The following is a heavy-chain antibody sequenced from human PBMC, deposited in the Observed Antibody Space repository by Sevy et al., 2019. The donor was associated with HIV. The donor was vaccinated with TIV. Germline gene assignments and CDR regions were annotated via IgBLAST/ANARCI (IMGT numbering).Heavy chain of an antibody. V-gene: IGHV3-7*01. D-gene: IGHD3-16*01. CDR2: MNQDGSER. CDR3: VRGGLGGFSYSLDC. J-gene: IGHJ4*02. Sequence: GGSLRLSCAASGFSFSTYWMTWVRQAPGKGLEWVATMNQDGSERDYVDSVKGRFTISRDNTKTSLFLQMNSLSAEAAGVYYCVRGGLGGFSYSLDCWGQGTLVTVSS. CDR1: GFSFSTYW.